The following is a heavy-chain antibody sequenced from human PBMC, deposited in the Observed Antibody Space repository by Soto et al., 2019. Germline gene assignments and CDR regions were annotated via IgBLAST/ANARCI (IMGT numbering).Heavy chain of an antibody. CDR2: IIPISGTP. J-gene: IGHJ6*02. CDR3: VLGLSRPMDV. Sequence: QVQLVQSGAEVKEPGSSVKVSCKASGGTFSNYAFSWVRQAPGQGLQWMGGIIPISGTPNYALRFQERVTIAADESTSTVYMDLNSLKSEDSAVYYCVLGLSRPMDVWGQGTTVTVSS. D-gene: IGHD3-16*01. V-gene: IGHV1-69*01. CDR1: GGTFSNYA.